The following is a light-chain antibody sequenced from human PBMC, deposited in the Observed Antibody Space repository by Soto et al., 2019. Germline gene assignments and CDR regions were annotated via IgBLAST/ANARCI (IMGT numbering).Light chain of an antibody. V-gene: IGKV3-20*01. Sequence: EIVLTQSPGTLSLSPGERATLSCRASQSVSSSYLAWYQQKPGQAPRLLIYAASSRATGIPDRFSGSGSGTDFTLTLSRLEPEDFAVYYCQHYGSSLFTFGPGTKVDI. CDR3: QHYGSSLFT. J-gene: IGKJ3*01. CDR1: QSVSSSY. CDR2: AAS.